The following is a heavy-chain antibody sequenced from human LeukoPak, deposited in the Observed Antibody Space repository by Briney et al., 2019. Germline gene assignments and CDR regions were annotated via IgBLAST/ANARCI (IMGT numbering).Heavy chain of an antibody. CDR1: GFSFSATS. D-gene: IGHD5-12*01. CDR3: ARDGNSGYAYYYYYMDV. Sequence: QAGGSLRLSCAASGFSFSATSMMWVRLAPGKGLEWVSTISSRGDDTYDADSVKGRFTISRDNSKNSLYLQMNSLRAEDTAVYYCARDGNSGYAYYYYYMDVWGKGTTVTVSS. CDR2: ISSRGDDT. J-gene: IGHJ6*03. V-gene: IGHV3-23*01.